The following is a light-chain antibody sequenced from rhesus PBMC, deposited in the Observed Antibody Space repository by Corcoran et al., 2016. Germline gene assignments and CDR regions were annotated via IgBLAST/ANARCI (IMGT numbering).Light chain of an antibody. CDR2: SAA. Sequence: DIQMTQSPSSLSASVGDTVTITCRASQVISNNLAWYQQKPGKVPKLLIYSAATLQSGVPSRFSGSGSGTDFTLTISSLQPEDFATYYCQHGYGTPLTFGGGTKVEIK. CDR1: QVISNN. J-gene: IGKJ4*01. V-gene: IGKV1-33*02. CDR3: QHGYGTPLT.